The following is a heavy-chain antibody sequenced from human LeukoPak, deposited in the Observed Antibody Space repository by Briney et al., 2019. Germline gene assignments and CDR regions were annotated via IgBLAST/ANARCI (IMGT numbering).Heavy chain of an antibody. D-gene: IGHD3-22*01. V-gene: IGHV4-39*01. Sequence: SETLSLTCTVSGDSITGSSYYWGGIREPPEKGLEGIGSKYYSGSTYSNPSLKSRVTISTDTSKNQSSLKLKSVTAAGTAVYYCARQYYDSTGYYYFDYWGQGTLVTVSS. J-gene: IGHJ4*02. CDR2: KYYSGST. CDR1: GDSITGSSYY. CDR3: ARQYYDSTGYYYFDY.